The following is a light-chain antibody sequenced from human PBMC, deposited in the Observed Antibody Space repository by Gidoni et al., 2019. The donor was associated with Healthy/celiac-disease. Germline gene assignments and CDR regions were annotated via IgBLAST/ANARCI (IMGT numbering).Light chain of an antibody. Sequence: IVLTQSPATLSLSPGERATLSCRASQSVSSYLAWYQQKPGQAPRLLIYDASNRAPGIPARCSGSGSGTDFTLTISSLEPEDFAVYYWQQRSNWPLTFGGGTKVEIK. J-gene: IGKJ4*01. CDR1: QSVSSY. CDR2: DAS. CDR3: QQRSNWPLT. V-gene: IGKV3-11*01.